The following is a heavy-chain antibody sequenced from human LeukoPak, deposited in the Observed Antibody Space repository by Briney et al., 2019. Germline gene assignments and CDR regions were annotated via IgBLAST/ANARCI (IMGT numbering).Heavy chain of an antibody. CDR3: AKEGYDSSGYYYP. V-gene: IGHV3-30*18. J-gene: IGHJ5*02. D-gene: IGHD3-22*01. CDR2: ISYDGSNK. CDR1: GFTFSSYD. Sequence: PGRSLRLSCAASGFTFSSYDMHWVRQAPGKELEWVAVISYDGSNKYYADSVKGRFTISRDNSKNTLYLQMNSLRAEDTAVYYCAKEGYDSSGYYYPWGQGTLVTVSS.